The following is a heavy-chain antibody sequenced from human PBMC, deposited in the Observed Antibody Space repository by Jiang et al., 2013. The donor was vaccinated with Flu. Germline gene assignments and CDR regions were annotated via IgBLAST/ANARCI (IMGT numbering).Heavy chain of an antibody. CDR1: GFTLSPYS. CDR3: ASAIGGAHYYYGMDV. CDR2: ISSDNSYI. V-gene: IGHV3-21*01. Sequence: VQLLESGGGLVKPGGSLRLSCAASGFTLSPYSMNWVRQAPGKGLEWVSFISSDNSYIHYADSVKGRFTISRDNAKNSLYLQMNSLTAEDTAVYYCASAIGGAHYYYGMDVWGKGDHGHRLL. J-gene: IGHJ6*04. D-gene: IGHD2-15*01.